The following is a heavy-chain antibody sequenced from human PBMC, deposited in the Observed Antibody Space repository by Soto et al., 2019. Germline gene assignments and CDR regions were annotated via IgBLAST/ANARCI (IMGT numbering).Heavy chain of an antibody. V-gene: IGHV1-18*01. Sequence: ASVKVSCKASGYTFTSYGISWVRQAPGQGLESMGWISAYNGNTNYAQKLQGRVTMTTDTPTNTAYMELRSLRYDDTAVYYCGRDMVYGEQQLSGGGYWGQGTLVTVSS. CDR1: GYTFTSYG. D-gene: IGHD6-13*01. CDR3: GRDMVYGEQQLSGGGY. CDR2: ISAYNGNT. J-gene: IGHJ4*02.